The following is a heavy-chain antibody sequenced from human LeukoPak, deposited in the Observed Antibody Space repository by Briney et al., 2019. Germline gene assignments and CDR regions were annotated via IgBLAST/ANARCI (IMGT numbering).Heavy chain of an antibody. Sequence: GGSLRLSCVASGFTFSDYYMSWIRQAPGKGLEWVSYISSSGYTIYYADSVKGRFTISRDNAKKSLYLEMNTLRAEDTAVYYCAGSRYCSNTNCYPYYFDYGGQGTLVTVSS. CDR3: AGSRYCSNTNCYPYYFDY. J-gene: IGHJ4*02. V-gene: IGHV3-11*04. D-gene: IGHD2-2*01. CDR1: GFTFSDYY. CDR2: ISSSGYTI.